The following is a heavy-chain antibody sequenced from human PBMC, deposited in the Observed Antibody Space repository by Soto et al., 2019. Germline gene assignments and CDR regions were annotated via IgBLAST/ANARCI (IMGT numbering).Heavy chain of an antibody. CDR1: GFTFSSYG. CDR3: AREEEVEVGATQGAFDI. J-gene: IGHJ3*02. V-gene: IGHV3-33*01. D-gene: IGHD1-26*01. CDR2: IWYDGSNK. Sequence: GGSLRLSCAASGFTFSSYGMHWVRQAPGKGLEWVAVIWYDGSNKYYADSVKGRFTISRDNSKNTLYLQMNSLRAEDTAVYYCAREEEVEVGATQGAFDIWGQGTMVTVSS.